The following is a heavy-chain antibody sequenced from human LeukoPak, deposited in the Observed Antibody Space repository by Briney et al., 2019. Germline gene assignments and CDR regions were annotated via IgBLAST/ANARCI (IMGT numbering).Heavy chain of an antibody. Sequence: SVKVSCKASGGTFSSYAISWVRQAPGQGLEWMGRIIPILGIANYAQKFQGRVTITADKSTSTAYMELSSLRSEDTAVYYCARDSGYDYHNLDYWGQGTLVTVSS. CDR1: GGTFSSYA. D-gene: IGHD5-12*01. CDR3: ARDSGYDYHNLDY. J-gene: IGHJ4*02. V-gene: IGHV1-69*04. CDR2: IIPILGIA.